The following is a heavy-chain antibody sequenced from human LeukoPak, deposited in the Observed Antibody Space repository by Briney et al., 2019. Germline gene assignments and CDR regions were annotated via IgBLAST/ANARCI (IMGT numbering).Heavy chain of an antibody. CDR2: ISSSSTYI. V-gene: IGHV3-21*01. CDR1: GFIFSSYN. J-gene: IGHJ4*02. CDR3: ARDGYSSSSLDY. Sequence: GGSLRLSCPPSGFIFSSYNMNWVGQAPGKGREGVSSISSSSTYIYYADSVKGRFTISRDNAKNSLYLQMNSLRDEDTAVYYCARDGYSSSSLDYWGQGALVTVSS. D-gene: IGHD6-6*01.